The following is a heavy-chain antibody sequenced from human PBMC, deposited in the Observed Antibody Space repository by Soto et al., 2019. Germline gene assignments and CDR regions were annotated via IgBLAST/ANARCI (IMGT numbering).Heavy chain of an antibody. D-gene: IGHD3-16*01. CDR3: GRGGGVPALGDP. CDR2: IYYSGTT. Sequence: SETLSLTCTVSGGSISTSNYYWGWVRQPPGKGLDWIGNIYYSGTTYYNPSLKSRVTISVDTSKNQFSLKLNSVTAADTAVYYCGRGGGVPALGDPWGQGTLVTVPS. CDR1: GGSISTSNYY. V-gene: IGHV4-39*01. J-gene: IGHJ5*02.